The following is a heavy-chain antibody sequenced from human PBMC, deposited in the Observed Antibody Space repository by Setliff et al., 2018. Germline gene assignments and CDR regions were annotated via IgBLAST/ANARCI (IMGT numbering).Heavy chain of an antibody. CDR1: GGSFSNYA. D-gene: IGHD5-12*01. V-gene: IGHV1-69*11. CDR2: FIPVLSSA. CDR3: ARWQPSDPFDL. J-gene: IGHJ3*01. Sequence: SVKVSCKVSGGSFSNYAINWVRQVSGQGLEWMGRFIPVLSSADYSQRFQGRVTFTADESTTTVFMELSSLRSEDTAVYFCARWQPSDPFDLWGQGTVVTVSS.